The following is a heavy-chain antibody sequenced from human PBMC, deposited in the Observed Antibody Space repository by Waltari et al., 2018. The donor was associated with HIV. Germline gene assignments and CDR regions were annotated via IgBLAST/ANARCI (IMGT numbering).Heavy chain of an antibody. CDR2: MYTSGST. Sequence: QVQLQESGPGLVKPSQTLSLTCTVSGGSISSGSYYWSWIRQPAGKGLEWIGRMYTSGSTNSNPSLKRRVTISVDTSKNQFSLKLSSVTAADTAVYYCARAPVWDYYYYGMDGWGQGTTVTVSS. CDR3: ARAPVWDYYYYGMDG. CDR1: GGSISSGSYY. D-gene: IGHD2-8*01. V-gene: IGHV4-61*02. J-gene: IGHJ6*02.